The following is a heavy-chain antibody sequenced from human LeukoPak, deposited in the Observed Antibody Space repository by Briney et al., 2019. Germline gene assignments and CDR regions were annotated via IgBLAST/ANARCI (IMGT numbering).Heavy chain of an antibody. V-gene: IGHV4-39*01. CDR1: GGSISSSSYY. CDR2: IYYSGST. CDR3: AREYLQLINYYMDV. J-gene: IGHJ6*03. Sequence: KSSETLSLTCTVSGGSISSSSYYWGWIRQPPGKGLEWIGSIYYSGSTYYNPSLKSRVTISVDTSKNQFSLKLSSVTAADTAVYYCAREYLQLINYYMDVWGKGTTVTVSS. D-gene: IGHD2-2*01.